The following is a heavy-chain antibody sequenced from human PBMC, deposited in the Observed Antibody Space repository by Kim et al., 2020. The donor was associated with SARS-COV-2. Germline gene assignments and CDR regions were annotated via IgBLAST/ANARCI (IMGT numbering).Heavy chain of an antibody. CDR1: GYSYISHS. Sequence: ASVKVSCKAPGYSYISHSMHWVRQAPGQGLEWMGRINPSGGATTYAQNFQGRVSLTWDTSTSTVYMELRSLGSDDTAMYYCATRVTVDMDVWGQGTTVTVSS. J-gene: IGHJ6*02. CDR3: ATRVTVDMDV. V-gene: IGHV1-46*01. D-gene: IGHD4-17*01. CDR2: INPSGGAT.